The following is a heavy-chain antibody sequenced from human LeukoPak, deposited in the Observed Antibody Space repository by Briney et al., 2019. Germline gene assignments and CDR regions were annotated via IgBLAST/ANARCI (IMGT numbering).Heavy chain of an antibody. CDR1: GFTFSSYS. D-gene: IGHD3-10*01. Sequence: GGSLRLSCAASGFTFSSYSMNWVRQAPGKGLEWVSYISSSSSTIYYADSVKGRFTISRDNAKNSLYLQMNSLRAEDTAVYYCARGGVLLWFGELSRFDYWGQGTLVTVSS. CDR3: ARGGVLLWFGELSRFDY. J-gene: IGHJ4*02. V-gene: IGHV3-48*04. CDR2: ISSSSSTI.